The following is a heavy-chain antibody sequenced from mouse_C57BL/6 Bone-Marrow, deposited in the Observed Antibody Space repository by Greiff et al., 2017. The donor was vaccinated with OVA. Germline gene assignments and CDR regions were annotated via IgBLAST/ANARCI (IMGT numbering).Heavy chain of an antibody. Sequence: VQLQQSGAELVRPGASVKLSCTASGFNIKDDYMHWVKPRPEQGLEWIGWIDPENGDTEYASKFQGKATITADTSSNTAYLQLSSLTSEDTAVYYCTLITTYFDVWGTGTTVTVSS. CDR3: TLITTYFDV. CDR2: IDPENGDT. D-gene: IGHD2-4*01. V-gene: IGHV14-4*01. CDR1: GFNIKDDY. J-gene: IGHJ1*03.